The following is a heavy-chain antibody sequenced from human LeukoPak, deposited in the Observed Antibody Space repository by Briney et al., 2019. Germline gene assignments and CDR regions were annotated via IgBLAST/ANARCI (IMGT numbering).Heavy chain of an antibody. J-gene: IGHJ4*02. Sequence: GSLRLSCAASGFTFSSYSMNWVRQPPGKGLEWIGEINHSGSTNYNPSLKSRVTISVDTSKNQFSLKLSSVTAADTAVYYCARLGAAAAYDYWGQGTLVTVSS. D-gene: IGHD6-13*01. CDR2: INHSGST. V-gene: IGHV4-34*01. CDR1: GFTFSSYS. CDR3: ARLGAAAAYDY.